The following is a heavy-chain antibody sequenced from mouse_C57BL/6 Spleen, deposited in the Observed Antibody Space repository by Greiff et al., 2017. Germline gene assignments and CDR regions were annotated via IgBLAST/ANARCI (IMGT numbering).Heavy chain of an antibody. CDR3: ARGAGTTENYFDD. D-gene: IGHD1-1*01. CDR1: GYAFSSSW. J-gene: IGHJ2*01. V-gene: IGHV1-82*01. Sequence: QVQLQQSGPELVKPGASVKISCKASGYAFSSSWMNWVKQRPGKGLEWIGRIYPGDGDTNYHGKFKGKATLTANKSSSKANMQLSSLTAEDSAVYFCARGAGTTENYFDDWGQGTTLTVSS. CDR2: IYPGDGDT.